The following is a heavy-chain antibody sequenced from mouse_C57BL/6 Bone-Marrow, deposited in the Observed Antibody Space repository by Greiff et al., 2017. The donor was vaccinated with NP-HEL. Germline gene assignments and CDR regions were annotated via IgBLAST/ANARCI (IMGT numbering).Heavy chain of an antibody. D-gene: IGHD1-1*01. CDR3: ARGSIVYGSSGYFDY. CDR2: INPYNGGT. Sequence: VQLQQSGPVLVKPGASVKMSCKASGYTFTDYYMNWVKQSHGKSLEWIGVINPYNGGTSYNQKFKGKATLTVDKSSSTAYMDLNSLTSEESAVYYCARGSIVYGSSGYFDYWGQGTTLTVSS. CDR1: GYTFTDYY. J-gene: IGHJ2*01. V-gene: IGHV1-19*01.